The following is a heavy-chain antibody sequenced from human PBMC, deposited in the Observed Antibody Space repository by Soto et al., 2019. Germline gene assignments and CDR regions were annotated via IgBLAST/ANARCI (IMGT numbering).Heavy chain of an antibody. Sequence: QVPLVQSGAEVKKPGASVKVSCKASGYTFSNYGISWVRQAPGQGLEWLGWISAYSGDTNFAQRFQGRVTMTTDTSTSTAYMELRSLTSDDTALYDCARDVVAITTGGPDYWGQGTLVTVSS. CDR3: ARDVVAITTGGPDY. J-gene: IGHJ4*02. CDR1: GYTFSNYG. CDR2: ISAYSGDT. V-gene: IGHV1-18*01. D-gene: IGHD3-22*01.